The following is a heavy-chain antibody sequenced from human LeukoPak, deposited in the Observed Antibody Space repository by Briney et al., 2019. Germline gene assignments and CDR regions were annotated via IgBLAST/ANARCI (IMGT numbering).Heavy chain of an antibody. D-gene: IGHD6-6*01. V-gene: IGHV3-7*01. CDR3: AREQYSSSESEFDY. CDR2: IKQDGSEK. CDR1: GFTFSSYW. Sequence: SGGSLRLSCAASGFTFSSYWMSWVRQAPGKGLEWVANIKQDGSEKYYVDSVKGRFTISRDNAKNSLYLQMNSLRAEGTAVYYCAREQYSSSESEFDYWGQGTLVTVSS. J-gene: IGHJ4*02.